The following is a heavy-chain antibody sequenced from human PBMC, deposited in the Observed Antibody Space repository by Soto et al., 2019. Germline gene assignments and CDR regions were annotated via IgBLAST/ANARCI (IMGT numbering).Heavy chain of an antibody. Sequence: QVQLVQSGAEVKKPGASVKVSCKASGYTFTGYYMHWVRQAPGQGLEWMGWINPNSGGTNYAQKFQGWVTMTRDTSISTAYMELSRLRSDDTAVYYCARGQLDYGDYDHYGMDVWGQGTTVTVSS. D-gene: IGHD4-17*01. J-gene: IGHJ6*02. CDR3: ARGQLDYGDYDHYGMDV. CDR1: GYTFTGYY. V-gene: IGHV1-2*04. CDR2: INPNSGGT.